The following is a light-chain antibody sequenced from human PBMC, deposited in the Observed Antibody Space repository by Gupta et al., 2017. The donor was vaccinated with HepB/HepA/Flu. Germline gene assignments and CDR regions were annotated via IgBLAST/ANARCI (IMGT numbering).Light chain of an antibody. Sequence: IQMTQSPSSLSASVGDRVTITCQASQDISNYLNWYQQKPGKAPKLLIYDASNLETGVPSRFSGSGSGTDVTFTISSLQPEDIATYYCQQYDNLPSITFGQGTRLEIK. V-gene: IGKV1-33*01. CDR1: QDISNY. CDR3: QQYDNLPSIT. CDR2: DAS. J-gene: IGKJ5*01.